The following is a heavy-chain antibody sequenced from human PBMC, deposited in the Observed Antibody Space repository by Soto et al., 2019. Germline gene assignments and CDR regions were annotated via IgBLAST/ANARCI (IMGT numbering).Heavy chain of an antibody. Sequence: GSLSLSCAASGFTFSTYAMNWVRQAPGKGLEWVAVISYDGSNKYYADSVKGRFTISRDNSKNTLYLQMNSLRAEDTAVYYCAKDLYGDYTYGMDVWGQGTTVTVSS. CDR3: AKDLYGDYTYGMDV. CDR1: GFTFSTYA. CDR2: ISYDGSNK. D-gene: IGHD4-17*01. V-gene: IGHV3-30*18. J-gene: IGHJ6*02.